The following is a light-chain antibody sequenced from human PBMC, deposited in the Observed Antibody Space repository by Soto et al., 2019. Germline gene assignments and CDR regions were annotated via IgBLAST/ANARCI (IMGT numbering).Light chain of an antibody. CDR2: GAS. J-gene: IGKJ2*01. CDR3: QQYGSSQGYT. CDR1: QSVSSSY. V-gene: IGKV3-20*01. Sequence: EIVLTQSPGTLSLSPGERATLSCRASQSVSSSYLAWYQQKPGQAPRLLIEGASSRATGIPDRFSGSGSGRDVTLTTSRLEPEDFAVYYCQQYGSSQGYTFGQGTKLEIK.